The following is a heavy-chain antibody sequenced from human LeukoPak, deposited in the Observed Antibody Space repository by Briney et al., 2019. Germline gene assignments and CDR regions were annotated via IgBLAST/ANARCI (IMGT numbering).Heavy chain of an antibody. CDR3: ARSHYYDSSGSQNNWFDP. Sequence: SETLSLTCAVYGGSFSGYYWSWIRQPPGKGLEWIGEINHSGSTNYNPSLKSRVTISVDPSKNQFSLKLSSVTAADTAVYYCARSHYYDSSGSQNNWFDPWGQGTLVTVSS. V-gene: IGHV4-34*01. D-gene: IGHD3-22*01. J-gene: IGHJ5*02. CDR1: GGSFSGYY. CDR2: INHSGST.